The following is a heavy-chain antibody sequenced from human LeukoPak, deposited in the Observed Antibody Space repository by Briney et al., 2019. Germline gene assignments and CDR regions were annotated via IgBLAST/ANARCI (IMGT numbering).Heavy chain of an antibody. V-gene: IGHV3-23*01. CDR2: INGGGGST. Sequence: GSLRLSCAASGFTFSSYAMSWVRQAPGKGLDWVSSINGGGGSTYYADSVKGQFTISRDNAKKSLYLQMNSLRVEDTAVYYCARAYSERYGLGYYYMDVWGKGTTVTVSS. CDR1: GFTFSSYA. J-gene: IGHJ6*03. CDR3: ARAYSERYGLGYYYMDV. D-gene: IGHD1-26*01.